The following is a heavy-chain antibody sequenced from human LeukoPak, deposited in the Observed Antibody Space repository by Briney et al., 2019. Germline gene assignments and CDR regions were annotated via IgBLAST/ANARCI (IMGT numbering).Heavy chain of an antibody. V-gene: IGHV3-23*01. CDR1: GFTFSSYA. Sequence: GGSLRLSCAASGFTFSSYAMSWVRQAPGKGLEWVSAISGSSGSTYYADSVKGRFTISRDNSKNTLYLQMNSLRAEDTAVYYCAKEGIAVAGTEGYFDYWGQGTLVTVSS. J-gene: IGHJ4*02. CDR3: AKEGIAVAGTEGYFDY. CDR2: ISGSSGST. D-gene: IGHD6-19*01.